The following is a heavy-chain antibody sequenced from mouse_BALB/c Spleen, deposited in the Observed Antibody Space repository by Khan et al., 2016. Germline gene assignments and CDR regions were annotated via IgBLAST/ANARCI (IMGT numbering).Heavy chain of an antibody. D-gene: IGHD2-4*01. CDR2: ITYSGST. J-gene: IGHJ2*01. V-gene: IGHV3-2*02. Sequence: EVELVESGPGLVKPSQSLSLTCTVTGYSITSDYAWNWIRQFPGNKLEWMGYITYSGSTSYNPSLKSRISITRDTSKNQFFLQLNSVTTEDTATYYCARFDYDRAYFDYWGQGTTLTVSS. CDR1: GYSITSDYA. CDR3: ARFDYDRAYFDY.